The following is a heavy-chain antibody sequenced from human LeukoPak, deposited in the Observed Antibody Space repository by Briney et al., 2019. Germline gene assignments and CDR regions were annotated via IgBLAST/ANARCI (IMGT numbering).Heavy chain of an antibody. V-gene: IGHV1-69*05. CDR2: IIPIFGTA. CDR3: ARDYHYYGSGSYYY. J-gene: IGHJ4*02. D-gene: IGHD3-10*01. CDR1: GGTFSSYA. Sequence: ASVKVSCKASGGTFSSYAISWVRQAPGQGLEWMGGIIPIFGTANYAQKLQGRVTMTTDTSTSTAYMELRSLRSDDTAVYYCARDYHYYGSGSYYYWGQGTLVTVSS.